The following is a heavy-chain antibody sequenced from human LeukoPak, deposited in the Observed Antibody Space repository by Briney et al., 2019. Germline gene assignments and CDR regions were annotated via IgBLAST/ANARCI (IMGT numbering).Heavy chain of an antibody. V-gene: IGHV3-30*10. CDR2: ISSDTTNK. Sequence: PGKSLRLSCATSGFPFVAYALHWVRQAPGKGLEWVAVISSDTTNKYYMDSVKGRFTISRDNSKNTLYLQMNSLRSEDTAVNYCVTGRNYYYDYWGQGTLVTVSS. CDR3: VTGRNYYYDY. J-gene: IGHJ4*02. CDR1: GFPFVAYA. D-gene: IGHD3-22*01.